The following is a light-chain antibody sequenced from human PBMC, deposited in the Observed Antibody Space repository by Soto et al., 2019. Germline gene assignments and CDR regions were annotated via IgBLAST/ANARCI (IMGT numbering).Light chain of an antibody. CDR1: SNDVGGYNY. CDR3: SSYTGSNIRYV. CDR2: EVS. V-gene: IGLV2-14*01. Sequence: QSVLTQPASVSGSPGQSITISCTGTSNDVGGYNYVSWYQHRPGKAPKLMIYEVSDRPSGVSNRFSGSKSGNTASLTISGLQAEDEADYYCSSYTGSNIRYVFGTGTKVTVL. J-gene: IGLJ1*01.